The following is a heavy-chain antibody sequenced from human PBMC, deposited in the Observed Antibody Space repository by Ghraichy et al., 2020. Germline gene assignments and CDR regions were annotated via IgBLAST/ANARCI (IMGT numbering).Heavy chain of an antibody. CDR3: ARGSGTSGDYFDY. Sequence: ASVKVSCKASGYTFNDYYMHWVRQAPGQGLEWLGRINPNSGVTNYAQNFQGRVTMTRDTSISTAYMELSSLRSDDAAVYYCARGSGTSGDYFDYWGQGTLVTVSS. CDR1: GYTFNDYY. D-gene: IGHD1-26*01. J-gene: IGHJ4*02. CDR2: INPNSGVT. V-gene: IGHV1-2*06.